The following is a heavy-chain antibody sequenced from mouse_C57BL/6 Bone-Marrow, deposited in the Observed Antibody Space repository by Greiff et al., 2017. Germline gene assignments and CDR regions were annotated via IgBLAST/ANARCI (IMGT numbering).Heavy chain of an antibody. CDR1: GFTFSSYG. CDR3: ARQRVDY. V-gene: IGHV5-6*01. Sequence: EVKLMESGGDLVKPGGSLKLSCAASGFTFSSYGMSWVRQTPDKRLEWVAAINSDGGSTYYPDTMERRFIISRDNTKKTLYLQMSSLRSEDTALYYCARQRVDYWGQGTTLTVSS. CDR2: INSDGGST. J-gene: IGHJ2*01.